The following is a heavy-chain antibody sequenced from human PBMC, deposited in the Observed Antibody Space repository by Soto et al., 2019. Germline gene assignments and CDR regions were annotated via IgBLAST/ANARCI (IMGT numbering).Heavy chain of an antibody. V-gene: IGHV3-7*01. CDR2: INQDDSDR. J-gene: IGHJ4*02. CDR3: ARDGRSKLGFDY. CDR1: GFRSTNNW. D-gene: IGHD7-27*01. Sequence: PGGSLRLSCAASGFRSTNNWMSWVRQAPGKGLEWVANINQDDSDRNYVDPVKGRFVISRDNAKNSLYLQLNSLRVEDTAVYYCARDGRSKLGFDYWGRGTLVTVSS.